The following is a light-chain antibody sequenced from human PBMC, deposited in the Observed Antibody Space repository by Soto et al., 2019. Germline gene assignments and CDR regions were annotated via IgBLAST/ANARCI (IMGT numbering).Light chain of an antibody. V-gene: IGKV1-33*01. CDR3: QQYENLPT. CDR2: DAS. Sequence: DLQMTQSPPSRSAAVGERVTITCRASQSISSYLNWYQQKPGKAPKLLIYDASNLEAGVPSRFRGSGSGTDFTFTISRLQPEDIATYNCQQYENLPTFGQGTRLEIK. CDR1: QSISSY. J-gene: IGKJ5*01.